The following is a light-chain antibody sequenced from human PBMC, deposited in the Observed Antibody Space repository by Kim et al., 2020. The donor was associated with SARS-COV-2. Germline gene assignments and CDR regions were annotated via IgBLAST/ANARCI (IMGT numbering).Light chain of an antibody. Sequence: QSALTQPASVSGSPGQSIIISCTGTSSDVGGYNYVSWYQQYPGKAPKLVIFDVSQRPSGVSNRFSGSKSGNTASLTISGLQAEDEAVYYCSSCTSRNTFVFGSGTKVTVL. CDR1: SSDVGGYNY. CDR2: DVS. CDR3: SSCTSRNTFV. V-gene: IGLV2-14*03. J-gene: IGLJ1*01.